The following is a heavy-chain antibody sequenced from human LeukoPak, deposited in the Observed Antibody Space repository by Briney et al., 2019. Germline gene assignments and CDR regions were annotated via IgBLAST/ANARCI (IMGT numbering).Heavy chain of an antibody. J-gene: IGHJ4*02. V-gene: IGHV4-34*01. D-gene: IGHD6-19*01. CDR2: ISHSGST. Sequence: SETLSLTCAVDGTSFSGYYWSWIRQPPGKGLEWIGEISHSGSTTYNPSLKSRVTISVDTSKQQFSLKLTSVTAADTAVYYCAIPPTGYSSGWYVYWGQGTLVTVSS. CDR3: AIPPTGYSSGWYVY. CDR1: GTSFSGYY.